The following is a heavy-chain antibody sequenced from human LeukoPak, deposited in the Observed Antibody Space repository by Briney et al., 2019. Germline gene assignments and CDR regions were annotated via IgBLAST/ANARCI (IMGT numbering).Heavy chain of an antibody. J-gene: IGHJ6*03. D-gene: IGHD3-9*01. CDR1: GGSISSGSYY. Sequence: SQTLSLTCTVSGGSISSGSYYWSWIRQPAGKGLEWIGRIYTSGSTNYNPSLKGRVTISVDTSKNQFSLKLSSVTAADTAVYYCARDSGYFDWQSYYYYYYYMDVWGKGTTVTISS. CDR2: IYTSGST. V-gene: IGHV4-61*02. CDR3: ARDSGYFDWQSYYYYYYYMDV.